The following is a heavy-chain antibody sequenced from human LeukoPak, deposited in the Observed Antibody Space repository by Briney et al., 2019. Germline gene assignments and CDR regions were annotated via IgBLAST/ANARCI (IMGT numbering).Heavy chain of an antibody. Sequence: LPGGSLRLSCAASGFTFSSYAMHWVRQAPGKGLEWVAVISYDGSNKYYADSVKGRFTISRDNSKNTLYLQMNSLRAEDTAVHYCAREGHDSSGYYVADYWGQGTLVTVSS. V-gene: IGHV3-30-3*01. CDR3: AREGHDSSGYYVADY. CDR2: ISYDGSNK. CDR1: GFTFSSYA. D-gene: IGHD3-22*01. J-gene: IGHJ4*02.